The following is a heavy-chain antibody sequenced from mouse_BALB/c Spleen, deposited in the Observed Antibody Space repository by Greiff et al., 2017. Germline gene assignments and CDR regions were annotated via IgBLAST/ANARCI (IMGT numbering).Heavy chain of an antibody. Sequence: EVNVVESGGGLVQPGGSRKLSCAASGFTFSSFGMHWVRQAPEKGLEWVAYISSGSSTIYYADTVKGRFTISRDNPKNTLFLQMTSLRSEDTAMYYCARSGLRPYFDYWGQGTTLTVSS. CDR2: ISSGSSTI. CDR3: ARSGLRPYFDY. CDR1: GFTFSSFG. J-gene: IGHJ2*01. V-gene: IGHV5-17*02. D-gene: IGHD1-2*01.